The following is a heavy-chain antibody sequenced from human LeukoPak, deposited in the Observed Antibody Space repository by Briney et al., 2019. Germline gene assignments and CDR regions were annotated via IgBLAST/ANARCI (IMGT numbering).Heavy chain of an antibody. CDR3: ARVSPFGFNAFDV. Sequence: GGSLILSCVASTFAFNNYEMTSVRQSPGKGLEWISYISTAGSTIYYADSVKGRFNISRDTAEKSLVLQINSLRVEDTAVYYCARVSPFGFNAFDVWGQGTLVTVSS. J-gene: IGHJ3*01. CDR2: ISTAGSTI. D-gene: IGHD3-3*01. CDR1: TFAFNNYE. V-gene: IGHV3-48*03.